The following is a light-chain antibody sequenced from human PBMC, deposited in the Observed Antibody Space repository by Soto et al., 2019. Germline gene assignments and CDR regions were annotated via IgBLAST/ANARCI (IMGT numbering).Light chain of an antibody. CDR1: QSVSSRY. CDR3: QQYGTSPIT. J-gene: IGKJ5*01. V-gene: IGKV3-20*01. CDR2: GAS. Sequence: EAVLTQSPGTLSLSPGERATLSCRASQSVSSRYLGWYQQKPGQAPRLLIYGASSRATGIPDRFSGSGSGTDFTLTIGRLEPEDFAVYYCQQYGTSPITFGQGTRLGIK.